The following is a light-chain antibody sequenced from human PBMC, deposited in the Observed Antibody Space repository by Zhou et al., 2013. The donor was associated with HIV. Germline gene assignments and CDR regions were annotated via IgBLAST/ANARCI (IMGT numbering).Light chain of an antibody. CDR2: AAS. V-gene: IGKV1-8*01. CDR3: QQTYSTLWT. Sequence: AIRITQSPSSLSASTGDRVTITCRASQGISSYLAWYQQKPGKAPKLLIYAASTLQSGVPSRFSGSGSGTDFTLTISGLQPDDFGTYYCQQTYSTLWTFGQGTKV. CDR1: QGISSY. J-gene: IGKJ1*01.